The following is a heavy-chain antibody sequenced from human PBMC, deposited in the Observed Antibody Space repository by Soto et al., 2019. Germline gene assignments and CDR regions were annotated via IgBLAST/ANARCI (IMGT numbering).Heavy chain of an antibody. V-gene: IGHV3-30*18. Sequence: QVQLVESGGGVVQPGRSPRLSCAASGFTFSSYGMHWVRQAPGKGLEWVAVISYDGSNKYYADSVKGRFTISRDNSKNTLYLQMNSLRAEDTAVYYCANLDSSGYYFDYWGQGTLVTVSS. J-gene: IGHJ4*02. CDR2: ISYDGSNK. CDR3: ANLDSSGYYFDY. CDR1: GFTFSSYG. D-gene: IGHD3-22*01.